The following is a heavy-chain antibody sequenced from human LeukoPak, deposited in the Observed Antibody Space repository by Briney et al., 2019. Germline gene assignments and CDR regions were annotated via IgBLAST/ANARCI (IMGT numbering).Heavy chain of an antibody. Sequence: PVASVKVSCKASGYTFTGYYMHWVRQAPGQGLEWMGWINPNSGGTNYAQKFQGRVTMTRDTSISTAYMELSRLRSDDTAVYYCASDQVGLIRGDSSSWLDYWGQGTLVTVSS. CDR1: GYTFTGYY. CDR2: INPNSGGT. CDR3: ASDQVGLIRGDSSSWLDY. D-gene: IGHD6-13*01. V-gene: IGHV1-2*02. J-gene: IGHJ4*02.